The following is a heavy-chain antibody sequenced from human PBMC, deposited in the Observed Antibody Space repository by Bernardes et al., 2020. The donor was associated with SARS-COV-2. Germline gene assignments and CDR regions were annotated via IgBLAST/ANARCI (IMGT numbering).Heavy chain of an antibody. V-gene: IGHV3-23*01. CDR3: AKMDGGSSFSH. CDR1: GFSFRNYA. Sequence: GGSLRLSCVTSGFSFRNYAMNWVRQAPGKGLEWVSGFRVSDDTPHYADSVKGRFIISRDSSEDVLFLQMNSLRADDTAIYYCAKMDGGSSFSHWGQGTLVTVSS. D-gene: IGHD2-15*01. CDR2: FRVSDDTP. J-gene: IGHJ4*02.